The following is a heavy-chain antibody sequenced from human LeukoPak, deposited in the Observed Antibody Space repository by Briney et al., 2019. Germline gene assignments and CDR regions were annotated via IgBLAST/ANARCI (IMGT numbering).Heavy chain of an antibody. D-gene: IGHD5-24*01. CDR2: IYYSGST. CDR3: ARGGDDHAFDI. CDR1: GGSISSYY. Sequence: PSETLSLTCTVSGGSISSYYWSWIRQPPGKGLEWIGYIYYSGSTNYNPSLKSRVTISVDTSKNQFSLKLSSVTAADTAVYYCARGGDDHAFDIWGQGTMVTVSS. J-gene: IGHJ3*02. V-gene: IGHV4-59*01.